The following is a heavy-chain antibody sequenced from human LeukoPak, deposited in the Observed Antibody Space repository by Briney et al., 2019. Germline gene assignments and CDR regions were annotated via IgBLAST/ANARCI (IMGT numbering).Heavy chain of an antibody. D-gene: IGHD3-16*01. CDR3: GRDQKAGGYYYYGMDV. CDR1: GFTFSSYA. V-gene: IGHV3-23*01. Sequence: GGSLRLSCAASGFTFSSYAMSWVRQAPGKGLEWVSAISGSGGSTYYADSVKGRFTISRDNSKNTLYLQMNSLRAEDTAVYYCGRDQKAGGYYYYGMDVWGQGTTVTVPS. J-gene: IGHJ6*02. CDR2: ISGSGGST.